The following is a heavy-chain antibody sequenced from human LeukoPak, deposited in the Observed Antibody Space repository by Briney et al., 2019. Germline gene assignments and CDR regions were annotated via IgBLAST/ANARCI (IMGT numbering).Heavy chain of an antibody. V-gene: IGHV3-7*01. CDR1: GFTFSNYW. CDR2: IKTDGSEK. D-gene: IGHD3-22*01. J-gene: IGHJ1*01. CDR3: ATYSSLNRREFQY. Sequence: GGSLRLSCEGSGFTFSNYWMGWVRQAPGKGLQWVANIKTDGSEKYYVDSVKGRFTISRDNAKNSLYLQMNSLRAEDTAMYYCATYSSLNRREFQYWGQGTLLTVSS.